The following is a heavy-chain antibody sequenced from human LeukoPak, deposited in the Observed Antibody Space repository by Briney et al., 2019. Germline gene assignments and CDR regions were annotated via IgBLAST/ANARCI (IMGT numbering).Heavy chain of an antibody. J-gene: IGHJ6*03. CDR1: GFTITNYA. V-gene: IGHV3-30*04. CDR2: MSNDGKNK. CDR3: AREGHSDLLTGCSPVEYYYYVDV. Sequence: GRSLRLSCAVSGFTITNYAVHGVRQAPGKRLEWLAVMSNDGKNKYLADSVKGRFSVSRDISKDTLYLQMDSLRAEDTAVYYCAREGHSDLLTGCSPVEYYYYVDVWGKGTTVTVSS. D-gene: IGHD3-9*01.